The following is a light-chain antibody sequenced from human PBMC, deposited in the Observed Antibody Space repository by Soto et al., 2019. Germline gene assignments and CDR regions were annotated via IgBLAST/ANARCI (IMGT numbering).Light chain of an antibody. Sequence: QSALTQPRSVSGSPGQSVTISCTGTSSDVGGYNYVSWYQQHPGKAPKLMIYDVSKRPSGVPDRFSGSKSGNTASLTISGVQPEDEADYYCCSYAGSYTHYVFGTGTKLTVL. CDR2: DVS. CDR1: SSDVGGYNY. J-gene: IGLJ1*01. CDR3: CSYAGSYTHYV. V-gene: IGLV2-11*01.